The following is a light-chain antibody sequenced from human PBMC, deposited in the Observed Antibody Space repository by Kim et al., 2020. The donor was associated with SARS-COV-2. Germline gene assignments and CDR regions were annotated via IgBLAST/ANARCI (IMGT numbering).Light chain of an antibody. J-gene: IGKJ1*01. Sequence: ASIGDRVPITCRASHTVRGWLAWYQQKSGKAPKLLIYDASTLKSGVPSRFSGSGSGTEFTLTINSLQPDDFATYYCQQYNTYWTFGQGTKWISN. CDR1: HTVRGW. CDR3: QQYNTYWT. V-gene: IGKV1-5*01. CDR2: DAS.